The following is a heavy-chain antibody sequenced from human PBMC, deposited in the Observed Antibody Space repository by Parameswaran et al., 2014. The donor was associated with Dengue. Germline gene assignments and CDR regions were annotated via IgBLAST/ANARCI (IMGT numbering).Heavy chain of an antibody. CDR2: IYYIGST. V-gene: IGHV4-59*12. CDR3: ARGYHYYDA. J-gene: IGHJ5*02. Sequence: VRQAPGKGLEWIAYIYYIGSTVYNPSLRSRAIISLETSKNLFSLRLSSVTAADTAVYYCARGYHYYDAWGQGILVTVSS. D-gene: IGHD3-10*01.